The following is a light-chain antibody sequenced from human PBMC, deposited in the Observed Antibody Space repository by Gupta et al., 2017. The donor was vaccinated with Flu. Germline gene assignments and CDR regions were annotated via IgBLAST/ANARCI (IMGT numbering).Light chain of an antibody. CDR2: EVS. V-gene: IGLV2-14*03. Sequence: QSALTQPASVSGSPGQSITISCTGTSSDVGGYEYVSWYQQHQGKAPKVFSYEVSSRPSGVSKRGSGSESATTVSISVFRIEAEDDSYSVSKSSTSLSAEVFGGGTKLTVL. J-gene: IGLJ2*01. CDR1: SSDVGGYEY. CDR3: KSSTSLSAEV.